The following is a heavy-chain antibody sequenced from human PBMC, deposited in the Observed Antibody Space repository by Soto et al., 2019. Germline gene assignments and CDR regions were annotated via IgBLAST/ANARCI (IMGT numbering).Heavy chain of an antibody. CDR2: IDPSDSYT. V-gene: IGHV5-10-1*01. CDR1: GYSFTSYW. D-gene: IGHD6-13*01. Sequence: PGESLKISCNGSGYSFTSYWISWVRQMPGKGLEWMGRIDPSDSYTNYSPSFQGHVTISADKSISTAYLQWSSLKASDTAMYYCERLRIAAATYHHYGMYVFGQGTTDTVS. J-gene: IGHJ6*02. CDR3: ERLRIAAATYHHYGMYV.